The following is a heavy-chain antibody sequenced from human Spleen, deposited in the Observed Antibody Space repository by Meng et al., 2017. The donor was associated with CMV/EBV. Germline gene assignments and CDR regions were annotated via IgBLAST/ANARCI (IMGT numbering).Heavy chain of an antibody. J-gene: IGHJ5*02. CDR3: ARSRYCSSTSCYISWFDP. Sequence: GSFSGYYWSWIRQPPGKGLEWIGEINHSGSTNYNPSLKSRVTISVDTSKNQFSLKLSSVTAADTAVYYCARSRYCSSTSCYISWFDPWDQGTLVTVSS. V-gene: IGHV4-34*01. CDR1: GSFSGYY. D-gene: IGHD2-2*02. CDR2: INHSGST.